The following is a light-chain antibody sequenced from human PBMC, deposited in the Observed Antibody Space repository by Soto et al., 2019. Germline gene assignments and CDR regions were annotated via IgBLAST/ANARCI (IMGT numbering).Light chain of an antibody. J-gene: IGKJ1*01. CDR2: DAS. V-gene: IGKV1-5*01. Sequence: DIQMTQSPSTLAASVGDRVTITCRASQSISSWLAWDQQKPGKAPKLLLYDASSLESGVPSRFSGRGSGTDFTLTISSLQPDDFATYYCQQYNSYSTFGQGTKVEIK. CDR3: QQYNSYST. CDR1: QSISSW.